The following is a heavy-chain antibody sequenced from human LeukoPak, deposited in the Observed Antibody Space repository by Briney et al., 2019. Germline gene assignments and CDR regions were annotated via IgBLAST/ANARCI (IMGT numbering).Heavy chain of an antibody. CDR3: ASTAPRITMVRGVKSMDV. CDR2: IWYDGSNK. CDR1: GFTLSSYG. Sequence: TGRSLRLSCAASGFTLSSYGMHWVRQAPGKGLEWVAVIWYDGSNKYYADSVKGRFTISRDNSKNTLYLQMNSLRAEDTAVYYCASTAPRITMVRGVKSMDVWGQGTTVTVSS. J-gene: IGHJ6*02. V-gene: IGHV3-33*01. D-gene: IGHD3-10*01.